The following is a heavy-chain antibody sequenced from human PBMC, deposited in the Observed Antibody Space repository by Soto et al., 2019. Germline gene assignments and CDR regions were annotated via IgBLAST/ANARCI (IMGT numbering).Heavy chain of an antibody. CDR3: ARALLSHSYDSGGYDSYFHAMDV. CDR2: IIPISETT. Sequence: SVKVSCKASGGTFSSLDINWVRQAPGQGLEWMGGIIPISETTNYAQIFQGRVSIVADKSTSTAYMELSRLRSEDTAVYYCARALLSHSYDSGGYDSYFHAMDVWGQGTQVTVYS. J-gene: IGHJ6*02. V-gene: IGHV1-69*06. CDR1: GGTFSSLD. D-gene: IGHD3-22*01.